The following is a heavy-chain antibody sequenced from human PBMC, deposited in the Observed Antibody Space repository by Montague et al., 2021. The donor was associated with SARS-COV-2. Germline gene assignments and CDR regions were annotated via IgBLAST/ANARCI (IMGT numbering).Heavy chain of an antibody. CDR1: GFTFSSYS. CDR3: TRDGEMATIRYYFDY. V-gene: IGHV3-21*01. J-gene: IGHJ4*02. D-gene: IGHD5-24*01. Sequence: SLRLSCAASGFTFSSYSMNWVRQAPGKGLEWVSSINTGGSYMYYSDSVXGRFTISRDNAKKSLYIQMNSLKAEDTAVYFCTRDGEMATIRYYFDYWSQGTPGTVSS. CDR2: INTGGSYM.